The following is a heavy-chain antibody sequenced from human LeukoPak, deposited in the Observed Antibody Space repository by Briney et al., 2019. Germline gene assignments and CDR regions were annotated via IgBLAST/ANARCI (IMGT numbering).Heavy chain of an antibody. CDR3: ARQGYSSGHYNWFDP. CDR2: IYYSGST. V-gene: IGHV4-39*01. Sequence: SETLSLTCTVSGGSISSSSYYWGWIRQPPGKGLEWIGRIYYSGSTYYNPSLKSRVTISVDTSKNQFSLKLSSVTAADTAVYYCARQGYSSGHYNWFDPWGQGTLVTVSS. CDR1: GGSISSSSYY. D-gene: IGHD6-19*01. J-gene: IGHJ5*02.